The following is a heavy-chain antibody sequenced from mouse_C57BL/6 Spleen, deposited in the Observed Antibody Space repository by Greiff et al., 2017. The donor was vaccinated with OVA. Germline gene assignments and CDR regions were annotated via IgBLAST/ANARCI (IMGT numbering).Heavy chain of an antibody. Sequence: EVQLQQSGPELVKPGASVKISCKASGYTFTDYYMNWVKQSHGKSLEWIGDINPNNGGTSYNQKFKGKATLTVDKSSSTAYMELRSLTSEDSAVYYCARHVYYSNYGWYFDVWGTGTTVTVSS. J-gene: IGHJ1*03. CDR2: INPNNGGT. D-gene: IGHD2-5*01. CDR3: ARHVYYSNYGWYFDV. V-gene: IGHV1-26*01. CDR1: GYTFTDYY.